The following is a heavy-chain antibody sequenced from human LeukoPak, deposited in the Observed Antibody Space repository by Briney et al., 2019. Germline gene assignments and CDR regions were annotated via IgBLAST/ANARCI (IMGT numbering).Heavy chain of an antibody. J-gene: IGHJ4*02. D-gene: IGHD3-22*01. CDR2: IYYSGRT. CDR1: GGSISSGGYY. V-gene: IGHV4-31*03. CDR3: AREAPLYDSSGYSSFDY. Sequence: MTSETLSLTCTVSGGSISSGGYYWSWIRPHPGTGLEWIRYIYYSGRTYYNPSLKSRVTISVDTSKNQFSLKLSSVTAADTAVYYCAREAPLYDSSGYSSFDYWGQGTLVTVSS.